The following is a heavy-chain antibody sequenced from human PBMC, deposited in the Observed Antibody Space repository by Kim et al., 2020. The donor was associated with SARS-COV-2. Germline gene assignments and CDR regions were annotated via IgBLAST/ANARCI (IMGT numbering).Heavy chain of an antibody. CDR3: ARSDPTLVIWDY. V-gene: IGHV4-31*03. J-gene: IGHJ4*02. Sequence: SETLSLTCTVSGGSISSGGYYWSWIRQHPGKGLEWIGYIYYSGSTYYNPSLKSRVTISVDTSKNQFSLKLSSVTAADTAVYYCARSDPTLVIWDYWGQGTLVTVSS. D-gene: IGHD3-22*01. CDR2: IYYSGST. CDR1: GGSISSGGYY.